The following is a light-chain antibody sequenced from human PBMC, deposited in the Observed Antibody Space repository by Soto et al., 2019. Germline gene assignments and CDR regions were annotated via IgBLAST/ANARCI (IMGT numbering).Light chain of an antibody. CDR1: QSVLYSSNNKNY. J-gene: IGKJ1*01. CDR2: WAS. CDR3: QQYYSTPWT. V-gene: IGKV4-1*01. Sequence: DIVMTQSPDSLAVPLGERATINCKSSQSVLYSSNNKNYLAWYQQKPGQPPKVLIYWASTRESGVPDRFSGSESGTDFTLTISNLQAEDVAVYYCQQYYSTPWTFGQGTKVDIK.